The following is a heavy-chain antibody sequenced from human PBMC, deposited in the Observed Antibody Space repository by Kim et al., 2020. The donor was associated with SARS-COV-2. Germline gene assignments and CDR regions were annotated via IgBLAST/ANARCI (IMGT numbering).Heavy chain of an antibody. V-gene: IGHV3-30*18. Sequence: GGSLRLSCAASGFTFSSYGMHWVRQAPGKGLEWVAVISYDGSNKYYADSVKGRFTISRDNSKNTLYLQMNSLRAEDTAVYYCAKEGNTAMVHYYYYYMDV. CDR2: ISYDGSNK. D-gene: IGHD5-18*01. J-gene: IGHJ6*03. CDR3: AKEGNTAMVHYYYYYMDV. CDR1: GFTFSSYG.